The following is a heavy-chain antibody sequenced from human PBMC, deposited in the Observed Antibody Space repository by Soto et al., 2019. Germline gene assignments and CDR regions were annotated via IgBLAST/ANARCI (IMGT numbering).Heavy chain of an antibody. D-gene: IGHD6-19*01. CDR1: GFTFSRYW. J-gene: IGHJ4*02. CDR2: ISSDGSNI. V-gene: IGHV3-74*01. CDR3: GRDQTMAGPTALDY. Sequence: EVQLVESGGGLVQPGGSLRLSCAASGFTFSRYWMHWVRQAPGKGLVWVSRISSDGSNIIYADSVEGRFTISRDDAKNTLYLQMHNLRDEDTAMYYCGRDQTMAGPTALDYWGQGALVTVSS.